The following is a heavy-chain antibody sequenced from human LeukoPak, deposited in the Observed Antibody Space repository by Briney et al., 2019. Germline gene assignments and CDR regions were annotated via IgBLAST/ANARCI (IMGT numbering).Heavy chain of an antibody. V-gene: IGHV4-4*02. CDR3: VRGVDSSGYYYPS. J-gene: IGHJ4*02. CDR2: IYRSGRT. Sequence: SETLSLTCAVSGGSISSSNWWSWVRQPPGKGLERIGEIYRSGRTNYNPSLKSRVIISVDKSKNQFSLKLSSVTAADTAVYYCVRGVDSSGYYYPSWGQGTLVTVSS. CDR1: GGSISSSNW. D-gene: IGHD3-22*01.